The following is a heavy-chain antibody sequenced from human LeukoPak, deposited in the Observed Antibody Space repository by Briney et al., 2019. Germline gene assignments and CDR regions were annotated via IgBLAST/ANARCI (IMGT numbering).Heavy chain of an antibody. CDR3: AKNIAVAGIDAFDI. D-gene: IGHD6-19*01. V-gene: IGHV3-21*01. CDR2: ISSSSSYI. Sequence: GGSLRLSCAASGFTFSSYSMNWVRQAPGKGLEWVSSISSSSSYIYYADSVKGRFTISRDNAKNSLYLQMNSLRAEDTAVYYCAKNIAVAGIDAFDIWGQGTMVTGSS. J-gene: IGHJ3*02. CDR1: GFTFSSYS.